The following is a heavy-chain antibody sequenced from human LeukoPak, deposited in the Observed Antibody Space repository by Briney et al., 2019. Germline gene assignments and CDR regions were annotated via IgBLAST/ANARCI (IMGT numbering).Heavy chain of an antibody. CDR3: ARHVAATVTHRVDP. J-gene: IGHJ5*02. CDR2: ISAYNGNT. D-gene: IGHD4-17*01. CDR1: GYTFTSYG. Sequence: ASVKVSCKASGYTFTSYGISWVRQAPGQGLEWMGWISAYNGNTNYAQKLQGRVTMTTDTSTSTAYMELRSLRSDDTAVYYCARHVAATVTHRVDPWGQGTLVTVSS. V-gene: IGHV1-18*01.